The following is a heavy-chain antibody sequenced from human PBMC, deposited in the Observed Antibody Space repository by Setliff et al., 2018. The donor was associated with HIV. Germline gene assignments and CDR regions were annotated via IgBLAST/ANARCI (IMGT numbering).Heavy chain of an antibody. Sequence: SETLSLTCAVYGGSFSGYYLSWIRQPPGKGLEWIGYIYNSGYSNSKPSLKSRVTISLDTSKNQFSLKLSSVTAADTAVYYCARGTLWSSGYYLYWYLDLWGRGTLVTVSS. V-gene: IGHV4-34*01. D-gene: IGHD3-22*01. CDR1: GGSFSGYY. J-gene: IGHJ2*01. CDR2: IYNSGYS. CDR3: ARGTLWSSGYYLYWYLDL.